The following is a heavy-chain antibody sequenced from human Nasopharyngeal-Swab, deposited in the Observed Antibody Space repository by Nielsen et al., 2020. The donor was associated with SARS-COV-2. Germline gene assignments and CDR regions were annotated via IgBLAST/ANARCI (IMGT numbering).Heavy chain of an antibody. CDR1: GGSLRSGDYY. D-gene: IGHD6-6*01. V-gene: IGHV4-61*02. CDR3: VRDWSSPSKTAFDY. J-gene: IGHJ4*02. Sequence: SETLSLTCDVFGGSLRSGDYYWSWIRQPAGEGLEWIGRIYTNGGTNYNPSLTSRATISVDMSKNQFSLKLTSVTAADTAVYYCVRDWSSPSKTAFDYWGQGILVTVSS. CDR2: IYTNGGT.